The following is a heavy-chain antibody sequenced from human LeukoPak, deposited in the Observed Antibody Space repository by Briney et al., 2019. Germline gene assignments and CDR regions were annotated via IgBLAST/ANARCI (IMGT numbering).Heavy chain of an antibody. CDR2: IIPIFGTA. CDR1: GGTFSSYA. V-gene: IGHV1-69*05. J-gene: IGHJ4*02. D-gene: IGHD2-2*01. Sequence: ASVKVSCKASGGTFSSYAISWVRQAPGQGVEWMGGIIPIFGTANYAQKFQGRVTITTDESTSTAYMELSSLRSEDTAVYYWATGSSSTSRTDYWGQGTLVTVSS. CDR3: ATGSSSTSRTDY.